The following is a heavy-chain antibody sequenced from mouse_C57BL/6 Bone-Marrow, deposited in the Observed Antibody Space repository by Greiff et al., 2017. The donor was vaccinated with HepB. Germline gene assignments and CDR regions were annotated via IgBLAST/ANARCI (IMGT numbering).Heavy chain of an antibody. CDR1: GYTFTDYY. CDR2: IFPGSGST. CDR3: AGYYGSSYGYYYAMDY. Sequence: VQLQQSGPELVKPGASVKISCKASGYTFTDYYINWVKQRPGQGLEWIGWIFPGSGSTYYNEKFKGKATLTVDKSSSTAYMLLSSLTSEDSAVYFCAGYYGSSYGYYYAMDYWGQGTSVTVSS. D-gene: IGHD1-1*01. J-gene: IGHJ4*01. V-gene: IGHV1-75*01.